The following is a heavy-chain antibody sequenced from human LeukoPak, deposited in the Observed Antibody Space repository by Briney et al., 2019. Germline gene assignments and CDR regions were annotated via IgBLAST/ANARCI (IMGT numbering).Heavy chain of an antibody. V-gene: IGHV1-69*04. J-gene: IGHJ6*02. Sequence: SVKVSCKASGGTFSSYAISWARQAPGQGLEWMGRIIPILGIANYAQKFQGRVTITADKSTSTAYMELSSLRSEDTAVYYCARDRPMVGYCSSTSCYPYYYYGMDVWGQGTTVTVSS. CDR1: GGTFSSYA. CDR3: ARDRPMVGYCSSTSCYPYYYYGMDV. D-gene: IGHD2-2*01. CDR2: IIPILGIA.